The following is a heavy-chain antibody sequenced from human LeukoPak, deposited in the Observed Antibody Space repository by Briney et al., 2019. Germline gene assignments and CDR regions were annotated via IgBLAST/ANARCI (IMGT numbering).Heavy chain of an antibody. CDR3: AKEAGYSGYDYPDY. Sequence: PGGSPRLSCAASGFTFSSYAMSWVRQAPGKGLEWVSAISGSGYSTYYADSVKGRFTISRDNSKNTLFLHMNSLRAEDTAAYYCAKEAGYSGYDYPDYWGQGTLVTVSS. J-gene: IGHJ4*02. CDR2: ISGSGYST. V-gene: IGHV3-23*01. CDR1: GFTFSSYA. D-gene: IGHD5-12*01.